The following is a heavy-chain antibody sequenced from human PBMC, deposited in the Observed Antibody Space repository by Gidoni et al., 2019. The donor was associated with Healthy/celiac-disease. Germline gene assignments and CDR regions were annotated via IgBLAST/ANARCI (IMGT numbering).Heavy chain of an antibody. V-gene: IGHV4-61*01. CDR2: IYYSGST. CDR3: ARERNYGSTDWFDP. Sequence: GGSASRGSYYWSWIRQPPGKGLEWIGYIYYSGSTNYNPSLKSRVTISVDTSKNQFSLKLSSVTAADTAVYYCARERNYGSTDWFDPWGQGTLVTVSS. J-gene: IGHJ5*02. D-gene: IGHD1-7*01. CDR1: GGSASRGSYY.